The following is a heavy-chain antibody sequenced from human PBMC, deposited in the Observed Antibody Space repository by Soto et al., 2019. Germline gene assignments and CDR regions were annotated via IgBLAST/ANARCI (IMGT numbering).Heavy chain of an antibody. CDR1: GYSFTTYW. Sequence: GESLKISCKGSGYSFTTYWIAWVRQMPGKGLEWVGIIYPGDSDTRYSPSFEGHVTISVDKSISTAFLQWNSLKASDNAIYYCARHSTSAPKDYWGQGALVTVSS. CDR3: ARHSTSAPKDY. J-gene: IGHJ4*01. CDR2: IYPGDSDT. V-gene: IGHV5-51*01. D-gene: IGHD3-10*01.